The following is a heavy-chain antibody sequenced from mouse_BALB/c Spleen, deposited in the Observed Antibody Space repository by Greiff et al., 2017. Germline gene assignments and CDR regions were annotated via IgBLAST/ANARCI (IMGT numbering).Heavy chain of an antibody. CDR1: GFTFSSYT. Sequence: DVQLQESGGGLVQPGGSLKLSCAASGFTFSSYTMSWVRQTPEQRLEWVAYISNGGGSTYYPDTVKGRFTISRDNAKNTLYLQMSSLKSEDAAMYYCARQGITASWFAYWGQGTLVTVSA. CDR2: ISNGGGST. CDR3: ARQGITASWFAY. V-gene: IGHV5-12-2*01. J-gene: IGHJ3*01. D-gene: IGHD2-4*01.